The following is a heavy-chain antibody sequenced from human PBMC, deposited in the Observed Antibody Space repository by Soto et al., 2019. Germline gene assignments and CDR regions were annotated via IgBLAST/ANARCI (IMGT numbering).Heavy chain of an antibody. CDR2: INPATGAA. CDR1: GYPVTAYY. D-gene: IGHD3-3*01. Sequence: QLHLVQSGAVVKKPGASVTVSCSASGYPVTAYYMHWVRQAPGRGLEWMGGINPATGAAKYTQTFRGRATMTGDPSTSPASMEWSGLTSEAPAVFSGARGGGVGVAGSAAFDMWGQGTLVTVSS. V-gene: IGHV1-2*02. J-gene: IGHJ3*02. CDR3: ARGGGVGVAGSAAFDM.